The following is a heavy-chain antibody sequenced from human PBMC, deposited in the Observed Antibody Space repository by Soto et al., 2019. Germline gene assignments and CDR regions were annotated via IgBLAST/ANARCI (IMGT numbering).Heavy chain of an antibody. CDR3: TKDLFYDYVWGSYRYNPARYIDS. D-gene: IGHD3-16*02. Sequence: EVQLVESGGGLVKPGGSLRLSCAASGFTFSNAWMSWVRQAPGKGLEWVGRIKSKTDGGTTDYAAPVKGRFTISRDDSKNTLYLQMTSLKSEDTSVYYCTKDLFYDYVWGSYRYNPARYIDSWGQGTLVTVSS. CDR1: GFTFSNAW. CDR2: IKSKTDGGTT. V-gene: IGHV3-15*01. J-gene: IGHJ4*02.